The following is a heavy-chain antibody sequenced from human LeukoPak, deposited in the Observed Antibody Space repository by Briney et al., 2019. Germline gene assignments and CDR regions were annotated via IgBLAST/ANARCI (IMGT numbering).Heavy chain of an antibody. J-gene: IGHJ6*03. D-gene: IGHD4-17*01. CDR1: GGSFSGYY. Sequence: PSETLSLTCAVYGGSFSGYYWSWIRQPPGKGLEWIGEINHSGSTNYNPSLKSRVTISVDTSKNQFSLKLSSVTAADTAVYYCARVNNGDYRYYYYYMDVWGKGTTVTVSS. CDR3: ARVNNGDYRYYYYYMDV. V-gene: IGHV4-34*01. CDR2: INHSGST.